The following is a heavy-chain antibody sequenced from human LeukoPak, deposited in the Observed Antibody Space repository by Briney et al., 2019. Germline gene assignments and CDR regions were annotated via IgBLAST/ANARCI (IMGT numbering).Heavy chain of an antibody. V-gene: IGHV3-30*02. D-gene: IGHD2-2*01. Sequence: PGGSLRLSCAASGFSFRMYGMHWVRQAPGKGLEWVAFIRYDGSNKYYADSVKGRFTISRDNSKNTLYVQMNSLRAEDTAVYYCAKDADIVVSSYFDYWGQGTLVTVSS. CDR3: AKDADIVVSSYFDY. CDR2: IRYDGSNK. CDR1: GFSFRMYG. J-gene: IGHJ4*02.